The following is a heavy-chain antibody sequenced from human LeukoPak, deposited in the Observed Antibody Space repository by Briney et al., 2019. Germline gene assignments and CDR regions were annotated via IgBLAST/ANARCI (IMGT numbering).Heavy chain of an antibody. Sequence: PSETLSFTCAVYGLSFYGYCWGRLPHAPGSGLEWLREINHRGSNNYNPSLKSRVHIAVDTDKNEFSLELRSVTAAEMAVYYCARGAGYWRQGTNLTVSS. J-gene: IGHJ4*02. CDR2: INHRGSN. CDR3: ARGAGY. CDR1: GLSFYGYC. V-gene: IGHV4-34*01.